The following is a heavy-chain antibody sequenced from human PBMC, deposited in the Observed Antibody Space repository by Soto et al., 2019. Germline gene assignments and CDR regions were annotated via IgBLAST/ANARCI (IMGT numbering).Heavy chain of an antibody. CDR1: GYTFTSYA. V-gene: IGHV1-3*01. D-gene: IGHD4-17*01. CDR2: INAGNGNT. Sequence: ASVKVSCKASGYTFTSYAMHWVRQAPGQRLAWMGWINAGNGNTKYSQKFQGRVTITRETSASTAYMELSSLRSEDTAVYYCATYGDYGHVNFFDYWGQGTLVTVSS. CDR3: ATYGDYGHVNFFDY. J-gene: IGHJ4*02.